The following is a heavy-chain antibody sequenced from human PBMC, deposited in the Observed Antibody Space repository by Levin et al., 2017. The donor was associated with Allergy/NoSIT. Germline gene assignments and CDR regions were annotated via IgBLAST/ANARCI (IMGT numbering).Heavy chain of an antibody. CDR2: ISSSSSYI. V-gene: IGHV3-21*01. J-gene: IGHJ4*02. CDR1: GFTFSSYS. Sequence: GGSLRLSCAASGFTFSSYSMNWVRQAPGKGLEWVSSISSSSSYIYYADSVKGRFTISRDNAKNSLYLQMNSLRAEDTAVYYCAREAQNLLWFGELNLWGQGTLVTVSS. CDR3: AREAQNLLWFGELNL. D-gene: IGHD3-10*01.